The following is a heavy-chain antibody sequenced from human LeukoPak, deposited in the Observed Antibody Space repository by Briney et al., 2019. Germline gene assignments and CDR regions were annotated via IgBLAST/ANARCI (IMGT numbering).Heavy chain of an antibody. CDR2: IKEDGTEE. Sequence: GGSLSLTCAASGGTFSSYYRSWIRQAPGKGLEWVATIKEDGTEEYYADSVKRRFTISRDNVKNSLYMQMQWPRAEDTSVYFCERDVEDSDLDFEVCVGSYGVAASGEGTTVAVS. V-gene: IGHV3-7*01. D-gene: IGHD3-9*01. J-gene: IGHJ6*01. CDR3: ERDVEDSDLDFEVCVGSYGVAA. CDR1: GGTFSSYY.